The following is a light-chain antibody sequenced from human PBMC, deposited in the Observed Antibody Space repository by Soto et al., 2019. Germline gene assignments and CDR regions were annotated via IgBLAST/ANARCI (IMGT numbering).Light chain of an antibody. CDR2: AAS. CDR3: QNYNSAPLT. V-gene: IGKV1-27*01. J-gene: IGKJ4*01. CDR1: QGIAPY. Sequence: DVQMTQSPSSLSASVGDRVTITCRASQGIAPYLAWFQQKPGKVPKLLIYAASTLQSGVPSLFSGSGSGTYFTLTISSLQPEDVGTYYCQNYNSAPLTFGGGTKVEIK.